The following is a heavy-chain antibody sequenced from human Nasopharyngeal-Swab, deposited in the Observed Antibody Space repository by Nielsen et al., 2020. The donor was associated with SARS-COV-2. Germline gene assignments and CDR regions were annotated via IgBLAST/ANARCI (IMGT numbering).Heavy chain of an antibody. CDR3: ARGMTTVTL. J-gene: IGHJ4*02. CDR2: ISWNSGSI. Sequence: SLRLAWAASGFTFDDYAMHWVRQAPGKGLEWVSGISWNSGSIGYADSVKGRFTISRDNAKNSLYLQMNSLRAEDTALYYCARGMTTVTLWGQGTLVTVSS. D-gene: IGHD4-17*01. CDR1: GFTFDDYA. V-gene: IGHV3-9*01.